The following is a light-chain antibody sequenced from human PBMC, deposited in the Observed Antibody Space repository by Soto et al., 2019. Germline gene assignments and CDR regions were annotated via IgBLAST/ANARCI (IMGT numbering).Light chain of an antibody. CDR3: QQYGSSPT. CDR1: QSVRSSY. V-gene: IGKV3-20*01. J-gene: IGKJ1*01. CDR2: DAS. Sequence: EIVLTQSPGTLSLSPGERATLSCRASQSVRSSYLAWYQQKPGQTPRLLIYDASNRATGIPDRFSGSGSGTDFTLAISRLEPEDYAVYYCQQYGSSPTFGQATKVEIK.